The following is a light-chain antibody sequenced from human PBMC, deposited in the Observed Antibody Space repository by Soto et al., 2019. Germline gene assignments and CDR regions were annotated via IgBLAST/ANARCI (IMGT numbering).Light chain of an antibody. CDR2: KVS. J-gene: IGKJ5*01. Sequence: DVVMTQSPLSLPVTLGQPASISCRSNQSLVHSDGIAYFSWFQQRPGRSPRRLIYKVSNRDSGVPARLSGSGSGTDFALKISRVEAEDVGVYYCMQGTHWPITFGQGTRLEIX. CDR1: QSLVHSDGIAY. V-gene: IGKV2-30*02. CDR3: MQGTHWPIT.